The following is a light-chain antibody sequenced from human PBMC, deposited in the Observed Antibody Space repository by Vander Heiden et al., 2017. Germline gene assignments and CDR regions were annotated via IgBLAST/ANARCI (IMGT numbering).Light chain of an antibody. CDR3: QQYKNWPPWT. CDR1: QSVSSN. V-gene: IGKV3-15*01. J-gene: IGKJ3*01. CDR2: GAS. Sequence: EIVMTQSPATLSVSPGERATLSCRASQSVSSNLAWYQQKPGQAPRLLIYGASTRDTGIPARFSGSGYGKEFTLTISSRQSEDFAVYYCQQYKNWPPWTFGHGTKVDIK.